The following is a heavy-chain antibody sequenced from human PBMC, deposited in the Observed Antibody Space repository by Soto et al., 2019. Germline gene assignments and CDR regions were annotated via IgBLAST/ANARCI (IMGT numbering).Heavy chain of an antibody. CDR3: ARTLQRGHSGSYYLFVP. D-gene: IGHD1-26*01. Sequence: ASVKVSCKASGYTFTGYYMHWVRQAPGQGLEWMGWINPNSGGTNYAQNFQGRVTMTRDTSISTAYMELSRLRSDDTAVYYCARTLQRGHSGSYYLFVPWGQGTLVTVSS. J-gene: IGHJ5*02. V-gene: IGHV1-2*02. CDR2: INPNSGGT. CDR1: GYTFTGYY.